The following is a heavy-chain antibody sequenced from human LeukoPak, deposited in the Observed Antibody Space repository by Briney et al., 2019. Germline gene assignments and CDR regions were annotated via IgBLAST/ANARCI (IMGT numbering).Heavy chain of an antibody. V-gene: IGHV4-39*07. CDR3: ARDKGRSSGHLDY. CDR2: IYYSGST. D-gene: IGHD6-19*01. CDR1: GGSISSSSYY. J-gene: IGHJ4*02. Sequence: PSETLSLTCTVSGGSISSSSYYWGWIRQPPGKGLEWIGSIYYSGSTYYNPSLKSRVTISVDTSKNQFSLKLSSVTAADTAVYYCARDKGRSSGHLDYWGQGTLVTVSS.